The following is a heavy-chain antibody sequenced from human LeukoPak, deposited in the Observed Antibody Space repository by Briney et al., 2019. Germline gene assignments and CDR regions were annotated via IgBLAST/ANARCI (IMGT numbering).Heavy chain of an antibody. V-gene: IGHV1-69*13. CDR1: GGTFSSYA. D-gene: IGHD2-2*02. J-gene: IGHJ5*02. CDR3: ARGDCSSTSCYTGWFDP. Sequence: GASVKVSCKASGGTFSSYAISWVRQAPGQGLEWMGGIIPIFGTANYAQKFQGRVTITADESTSTAYMELSSLRSEDTAVYYCARGDCSSTSCYTGWFDPWGQGTLVTVSS. CDR2: IIPIFGTA.